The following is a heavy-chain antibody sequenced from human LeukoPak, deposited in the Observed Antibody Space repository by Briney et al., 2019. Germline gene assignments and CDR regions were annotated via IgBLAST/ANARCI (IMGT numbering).Heavy chain of an antibody. D-gene: IGHD1-26*01. J-gene: IGHJ3*01. Sequence: PSETLSLTCTVSGGSISSYYWSWIRQPLGKGLEWIGYIYYSGTTNYNSSLKSRVTISVDTSKHQFSLKLRSVTAADTAVYYRAREGVGATDDAFDVWGQGVVVTVSS. CDR3: AREGVGATDDAFDV. CDR1: GGSISSYY. CDR2: IYYSGTT. V-gene: IGHV4-59*13.